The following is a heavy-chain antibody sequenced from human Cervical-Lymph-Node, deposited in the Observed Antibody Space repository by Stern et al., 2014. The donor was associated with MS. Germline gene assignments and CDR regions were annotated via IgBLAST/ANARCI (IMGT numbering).Heavy chain of an antibody. V-gene: IGHV1-46*01. CDR1: GYTFTSHY. D-gene: IGHD3-10*01. Sequence: VQLVESGAEVKKPGASVTVSCKASGYTFTSHYIHWVRQAPGQGPEWMGIFKPSSDSTSSEPLFQGRLTMTWDTSTSTVNMHLSSLTSEDTAVYYCARGFVSTANWFDHWGQGTLVTVSS. J-gene: IGHJ5*02. CDR2: FKPSSDST. CDR3: ARGFVSTANWFDH.